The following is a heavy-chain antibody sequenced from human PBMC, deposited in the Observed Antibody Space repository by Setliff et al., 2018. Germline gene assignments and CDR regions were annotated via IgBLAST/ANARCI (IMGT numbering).Heavy chain of an antibody. Sequence: SVKVSCKASGGTFSRYAISWVRQAPGQGLEWMGGSIPMYRTTKYAQKFQGRVTITTDESTTTAYMELSSLRAEDTAVYYCAKPTTVTTTHYYYYVDVWGKGTTVTVSS. J-gene: IGHJ6*03. CDR2: SIPMYRTT. D-gene: IGHD4-17*01. V-gene: IGHV1-69*05. CDR1: GGTFSRYA. CDR3: AKPTTVTTTHYYYYVDV.